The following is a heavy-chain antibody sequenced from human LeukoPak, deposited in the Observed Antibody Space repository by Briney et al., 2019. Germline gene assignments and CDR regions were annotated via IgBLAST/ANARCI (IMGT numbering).Heavy chain of an antibody. CDR3: ATQILLCHYY. J-gene: IGHJ4*02. CDR1: GGSFSGYY. Sequence: PSETLSLTCAVYGGSFSGYYWIWVRQPPGKGLQWIGEINDTGSSNYNPSLKSRVTISVDTSKNQFSLRLTSVTAADTAMYYCATQILLCHYYWGQGTLVTVSS. D-gene: IGHD3-10*01. V-gene: IGHV4-34*01. CDR2: INDTGSS.